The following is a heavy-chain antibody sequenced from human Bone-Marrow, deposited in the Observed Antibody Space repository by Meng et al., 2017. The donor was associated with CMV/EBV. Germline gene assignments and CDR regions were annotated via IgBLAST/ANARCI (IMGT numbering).Heavy chain of an antibody. Sequence: GESLKISCAASGFTVSSNEMSWVRQAPGKGLVWVSRINSDGSSTSYADSVKGRFTISRDNAKNTLYLQMNSLRAEDTAVYYCARAVEYQLLYYYYGMDVWGQGTTVTVSS. CDR1: GFTVSSNE. J-gene: IGHJ6*02. CDR2: INSDGSST. V-gene: IGHV3-74*01. D-gene: IGHD2-2*01. CDR3: ARAVEYQLLYYYYGMDV.